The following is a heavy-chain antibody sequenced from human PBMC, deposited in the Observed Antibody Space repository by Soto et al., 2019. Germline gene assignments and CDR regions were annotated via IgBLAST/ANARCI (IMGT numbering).Heavy chain of an antibody. CDR1: GFTFRDYA. J-gene: IGHJ4*02. CDR3: GKERRGSGWSVCNF. D-gene: IGHD6-19*01. Sequence: VQLLESGGGLVQPGGSLRLSCAASGFTFRDYAMNWVRLSPGKGLEWVSDISGNGDSARHADSVKGRFTISRDNSRNTLYLQMNSQRVDDTAVYYCGKERRGSGWSVCNFWGQGTLVTVSS. CDR2: ISGNGDSA. V-gene: IGHV3-23*01.